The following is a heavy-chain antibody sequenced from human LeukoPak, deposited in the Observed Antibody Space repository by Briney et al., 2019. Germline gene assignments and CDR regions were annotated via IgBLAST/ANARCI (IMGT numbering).Heavy chain of an antibody. J-gene: IGHJ3*02. CDR2: IKSKTDGWTT. D-gene: IGHD4-17*01. Sequence: TGGSLRLSCAASGFTFSDAWMSWVRQAPGKGLEWVGRIKSKTDGWTTDYAAPVKGRFTISRDDSKNTLYLQMNSLKTEDTAVYYCTTDPYGDYGDAFDIWGQGTMVTVSS. V-gene: IGHV3-15*01. CDR3: TTDPYGDYGDAFDI. CDR1: GFTFSDAW.